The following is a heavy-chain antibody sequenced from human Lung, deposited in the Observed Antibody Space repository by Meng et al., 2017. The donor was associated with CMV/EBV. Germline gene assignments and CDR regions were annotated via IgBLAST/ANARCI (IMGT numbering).Heavy chain of an antibody. D-gene: IGHD6-6*01. V-gene: IGHV3-21*01. Sequence: SCAASGFTFSSYSMNWVRQAPGKGLEWVSSISSSSSYIYYADSVKGRFTISRDNAKNSLYLQMNSLRAEDTAVYYCARDAEQLVRGGGMDVWGQGXTVTVSS. CDR1: GFTFSSYS. J-gene: IGHJ6*02. CDR2: ISSSSSYI. CDR3: ARDAEQLVRGGGMDV.